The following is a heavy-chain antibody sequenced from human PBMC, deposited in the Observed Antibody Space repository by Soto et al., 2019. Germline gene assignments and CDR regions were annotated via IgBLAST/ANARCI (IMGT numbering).Heavy chain of an antibody. D-gene: IGHD3-3*01. CDR3: ARGKIIGP. V-gene: IGHV4-59*01. CDR2: IYYDGST. J-gene: IGHJ5*02. Sequence: SETLSLTCTVSGGSISTYYWSWIRQPPGKGLEWIGYIYYDGSTSYNPSLRSRVTISVDTSKNQFSLILSSVTSADTAVYYCARGKIIGPWGQGTLVTVSS. CDR1: GGSISTYY.